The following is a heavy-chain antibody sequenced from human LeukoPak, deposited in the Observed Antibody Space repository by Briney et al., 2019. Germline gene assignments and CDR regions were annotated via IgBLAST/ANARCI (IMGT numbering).Heavy chain of an antibody. Sequence: PGGSLRLSCAASGFIFDDYGMSWVRQAPGKGLEWVSAINWNGGTIGYADSVKGRFTIPRDNAKNSLYLQMNSLRAEDTALYYCARDRITSSTVDYWGQGTLVTVSS. CDR3: ARDRITSSTVDY. CDR1: GFIFDDYG. J-gene: IGHJ4*02. V-gene: IGHV3-20*04. D-gene: IGHD2-2*01. CDR2: INWNGGTI.